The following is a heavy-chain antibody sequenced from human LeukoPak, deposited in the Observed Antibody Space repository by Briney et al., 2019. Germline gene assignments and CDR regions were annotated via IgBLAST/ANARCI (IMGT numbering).Heavy chain of an antibody. V-gene: IGHV1-46*01. CDR3: ARGAGSGKGYGSSYGMDV. CDR1: GYTFTSYY. Sequence: ASVKVSCKASGYTFTSYYMHWVRQAPGQGLEWMGITNPSGGSTSYAQKFQGRVTMTRDTSTSTVYMELSSLRSEDTAVYYCARGAGSGKGYGSSYGMDVWGQGTTVTVSS. CDR2: TNPSGGST. J-gene: IGHJ6*02. D-gene: IGHD3-10*01.